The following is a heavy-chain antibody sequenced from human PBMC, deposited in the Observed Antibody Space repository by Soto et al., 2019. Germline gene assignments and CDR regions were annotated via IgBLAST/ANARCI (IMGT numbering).Heavy chain of an antibody. V-gene: IGHV4-30-4*01. CDR2: IYYSGST. CDR3: ASASPVGTDV. CDR1: GGSISSGDYY. Sequence: SETLSLTCTVSGGSISSGDYYWSWIRQPPGKGLEWIGYIYYSGSTYYNPSLKSRVTISVDTSKNQFSLKLSSVTAADTAGYYCASASPVGTDVWGQRTTVTFSS. J-gene: IGHJ6*02. D-gene: IGHD1-1*01.